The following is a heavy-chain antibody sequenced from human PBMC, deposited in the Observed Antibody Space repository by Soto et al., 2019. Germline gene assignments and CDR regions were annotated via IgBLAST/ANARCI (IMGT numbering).Heavy chain of an antibody. V-gene: IGHV4-39*01. D-gene: IGHD3-3*01. CDR1: GDSITSNSYF. J-gene: IGHJ3*02. CDR2: IYYSGTT. CDR3: ARYRADDKLDFDS. Sequence: SETLSLTCAVSGDSITSNSYFWAWIRQPPGKGLEWIGCIYYSGTTYYNPSLKSRVTISVDRSKNQFSLTLSSVTAADTAVYYCARYRADDKLDFDSWGAGITVT.